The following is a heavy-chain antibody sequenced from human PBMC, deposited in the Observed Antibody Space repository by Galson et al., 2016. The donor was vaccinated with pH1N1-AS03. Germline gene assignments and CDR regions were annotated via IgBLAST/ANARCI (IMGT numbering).Heavy chain of an antibody. CDR2: ITSSGGSGPTI. CDR1: GFTFSDYY. V-gene: IGHV3-11*01. J-gene: IGHJ4*02. D-gene: IGHD3-3*01. Sequence: SLRLSCAASGFTFSDYYMSWIRQAPGKGLEWISCITSSGGSGPTIYYADSVKGRFTISRDNAKNSLYLQMNSLRAEDTAIYYCARGWYDVWTGYLVDPFDYWGQGILVTVSS. CDR3: ARGWYDVWTGYLVDPFDY.